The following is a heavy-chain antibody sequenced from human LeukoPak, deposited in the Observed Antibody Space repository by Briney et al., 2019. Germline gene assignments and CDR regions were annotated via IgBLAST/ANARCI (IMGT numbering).Heavy chain of an antibody. CDR1: GYTFTSYD. D-gene: IGHD3-22*01. J-gene: IGHJ4*02. CDR2: MNPNSGNT. V-gene: IGHV1-8*01. Sequence: ASVKVSCKASGYTFTSYDINWVRQATGQGLEWMGWMNPNSGNTGYAQKFQGRVTMTRNTSISTAYMELSSLRSEDTAVYYCARGSEDYYDSSGYYYYWGQGTPVTVSS. CDR3: ARGSEDYYDSSGYYYY.